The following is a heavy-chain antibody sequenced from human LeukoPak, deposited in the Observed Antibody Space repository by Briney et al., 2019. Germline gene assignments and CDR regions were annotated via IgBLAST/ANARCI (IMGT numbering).Heavy chain of an antibody. D-gene: IGHD2-2*01. CDR2: ISGSGGTT. CDR3: AKTQKYCSSSSCPPREGDY. J-gene: IGHJ4*02. V-gene: IGHV3-23*01. Sequence: PGGSLRLSCAASGFTFSTYGVNWVRQAPGKGLEWVSAISGSGGTTYYADSVKGRFTISRDNSKNTLDLQMNSLRAEDTAIYYCAKTQKYCSSSSCPPREGDYWGQGTLVTVSS. CDR1: GFTFSTYG.